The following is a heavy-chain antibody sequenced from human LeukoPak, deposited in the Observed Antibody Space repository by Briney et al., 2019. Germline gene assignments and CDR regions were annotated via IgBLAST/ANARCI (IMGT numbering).Heavy chain of an antibody. J-gene: IGHJ6*03. CDR3: AKEPRYSSSNYYYYYMDV. Sequence: PGGSLRLSCAASGFTFSSYAMTWVRQAPGKGLEWVSGISGSGDSTYYADSVKGRFTISRDNSKKTPYLQMNSLRAEDTAVYYCAKEPRYSSSNYYYYYMDVWGKGTTVTVSS. CDR2: ISGSGDST. V-gene: IGHV3-23*01. CDR1: GFTFSSYA. D-gene: IGHD6-6*01.